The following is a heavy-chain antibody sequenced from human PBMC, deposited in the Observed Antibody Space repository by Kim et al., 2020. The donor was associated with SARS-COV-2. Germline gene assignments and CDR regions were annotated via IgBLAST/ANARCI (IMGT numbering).Heavy chain of an antibody. Sequence: GGSLRRSCVASGLTFSTSGMHWVRQAPGKGLEWLAYISYDGNLKYYADSVKGRITISRDNSKNTLYLRMSSLTVDTAVYYCAKDPHYWGQGTLVTVS. V-gene: IGHV3-30*18. J-gene: IGHJ4*02. CDR1: GLTFSTSG. CDR2: ISYDGNLK. CDR3: AKDPHY.